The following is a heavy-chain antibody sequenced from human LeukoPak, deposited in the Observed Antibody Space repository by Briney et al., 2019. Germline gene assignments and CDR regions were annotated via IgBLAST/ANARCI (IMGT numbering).Heavy chain of an antibody. V-gene: IGHV3-53*01. J-gene: IGHJ4*02. CDR1: DFSVGSNY. CDR2: IHSGGST. Sequence: GGSLRLSFAASDFSVGSNYMTWVRQAPWKGRDWVALIHSGGSTYHADSVKGRFTIYRVHSKNTQHLQTTSLKAEDTAVYYCAKDKGVAGHDYWGQGTLVTVSS. CDR3: AKDKGVAGHDY. D-gene: IGHD3-3*01.